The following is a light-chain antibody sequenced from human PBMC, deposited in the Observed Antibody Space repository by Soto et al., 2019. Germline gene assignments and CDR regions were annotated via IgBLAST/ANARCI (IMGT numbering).Light chain of an antibody. CDR1: KSVSSRY. J-gene: IGKJ1*01. Sequence: EIVLTQSPGTLSLSPGERATLFCRASKSVSSRYLAWYQQKPVQAPRLLIYGASSRATGIQDRFSGSGSGTDVTLTVSRLEPDDFAMYYCQESGTSRTFGQGTKVEIK. V-gene: IGKV3-20*01. CDR2: GAS. CDR3: QESGTSRT.